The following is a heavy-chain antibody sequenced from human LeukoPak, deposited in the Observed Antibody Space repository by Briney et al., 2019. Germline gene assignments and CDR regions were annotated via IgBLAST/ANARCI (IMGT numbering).Heavy chain of an antibody. D-gene: IGHD1-26*01. J-gene: IGHJ6*03. CDR3: TTDPRVGAKFRDYYYYYMDV. Sequence: GGSLRLSCAASGFTFSNAWMSWVRQAPGKGLEWVGRIKSKTDGGTTDYAAPVKGRFTISRDDSKNTLYLQMNSLKTEDTAVYYCTTDPRVGAKFRDYYYYYMDVWGKGTTVTISS. CDR1: GFTFSNAW. V-gene: IGHV3-15*01. CDR2: IKSKTDGGTT.